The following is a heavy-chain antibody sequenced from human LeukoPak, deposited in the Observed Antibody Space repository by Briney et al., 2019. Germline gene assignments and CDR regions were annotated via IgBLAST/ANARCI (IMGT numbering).Heavy chain of an antibody. D-gene: IGHD3-3*01. Sequence: GASVKVSCKASGYTFTGYYMHWVRQAPGQGLEWMGWINPNSGGTNYAQKFQGRVTMTRDTSISTAYMELSRLRSDDTAVYYCARVASEVFGVVPTSDTLNWFDPWGQGTLVTVSS. CDR2: INPNSGGT. CDR1: GYTFTGYY. CDR3: ARVASEVFGVVPTSDTLNWFDP. J-gene: IGHJ5*02. V-gene: IGHV1-2*02.